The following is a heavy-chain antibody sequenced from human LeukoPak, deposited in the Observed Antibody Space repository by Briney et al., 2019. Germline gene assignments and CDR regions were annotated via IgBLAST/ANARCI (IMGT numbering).Heavy chain of an antibody. CDR2: IIPIFGTA. CDR3: ARDSGYDSTFFDY. Sequence: SVKVSCKASGGTFSSYAISWVRQAPGQGLEWMGGIIPIFGTANYAQKFQGRVTITADESTSTAYMELSSLRSEDTAVHYCARDSGYDSTFFDYWGQGTLVTVSS. D-gene: IGHD5-12*01. J-gene: IGHJ4*02. CDR1: GGTFSSYA. V-gene: IGHV1-69*13.